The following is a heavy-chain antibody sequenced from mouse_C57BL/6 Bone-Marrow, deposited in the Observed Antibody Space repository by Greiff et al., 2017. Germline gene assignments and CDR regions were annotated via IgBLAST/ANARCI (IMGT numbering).Heavy chain of an antibody. Sequence: VQLQQSGPELVKPGASVKISCKASGYTFTDYYMNWVKQSHGKSLEWIGDINPNNGGTSYNQKFKGKATLTVDKSSSTAYMELRSLTSEDSAVDYCARWTVVADYARDDWGQGTSVTVSS. CDR1: GYTFTDYY. J-gene: IGHJ4*01. V-gene: IGHV1-26*01. CDR2: INPNNGGT. CDR3: ARWTVVADYARDD. D-gene: IGHD1-1*01.